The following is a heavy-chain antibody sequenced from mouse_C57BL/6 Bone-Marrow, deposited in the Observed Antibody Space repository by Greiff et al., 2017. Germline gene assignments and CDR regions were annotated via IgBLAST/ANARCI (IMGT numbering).Heavy chain of an antibody. J-gene: IGHJ3*01. Sequence: EVKLVESGEGLVKPGGSLKLSCAASGFTFSSYAMSWVRQTPEKRLEWVAYISSGGDYIYYADTVQGRFTISRDNARNTLYLQMSSLKSEDTAMDYCTRDARTTARRRFAYWGQGTLVTVSA. CDR3: TRDARTTARRRFAY. V-gene: IGHV5-9-1*02. D-gene: IGHD1-2*01. CDR2: ISSGGDYI. CDR1: GFTFSSYA.